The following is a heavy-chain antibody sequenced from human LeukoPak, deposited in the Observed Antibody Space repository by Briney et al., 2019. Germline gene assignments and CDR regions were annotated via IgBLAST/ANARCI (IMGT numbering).Heavy chain of an antibody. V-gene: IGHV6-1*01. J-gene: IGHJ5*02. CDR1: GESVSRNDAA. D-gene: IGHD2-15*01. CDR2: TYYRSQWYS. CDR3: SRDLWPVAPHWFDP. Sequence: SQTLSLTCAISGESVSRNDAAWSWIRQSPSRGLEWLGRTYYRSQWYSEYAVSVKSQISINADTSKNQISLQLNSVTPEDTAVYYCSRDLWPVAPHWFDPWGQGSLVTVSS.